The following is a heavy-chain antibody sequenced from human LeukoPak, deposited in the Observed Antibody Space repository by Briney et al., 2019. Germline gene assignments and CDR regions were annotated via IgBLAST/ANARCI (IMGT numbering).Heavy chain of an antibody. J-gene: IGHJ2*01. V-gene: IGHV1-24*01. CDR1: GYTLTELS. CDR3: ATGLYSGYPRDL. D-gene: IGHD5-12*01. CDR2: FDPEDGET. Sequence: ASVKVSCKVSGYTLTELSMHWVRQAPGKGLEWMGGFDPEDGETIYAQKFQGRVTMTEDTSTDTAYMELSSLRSEDTAVYYCATGLYSGYPRDLWGRGTLVTVSS.